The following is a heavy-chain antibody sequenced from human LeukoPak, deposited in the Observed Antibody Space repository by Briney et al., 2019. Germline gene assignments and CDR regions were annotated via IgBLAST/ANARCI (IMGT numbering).Heavy chain of an antibody. Sequence: GGSLRLSCAASGFTFDDYAMHWVRQAPGKGLEWVSGISWNSGSIGYADSVKGRFTISRDNAKNSLYLQMSNLRAEDTAVYFCARGGGLGVWGQGATVTVSS. CDR1: GFTFDDYA. J-gene: IGHJ6*02. CDR2: ISWNSGSI. D-gene: IGHD3-16*01. CDR3: ARGGGLGV. V-gene: IGHV3-9*01.